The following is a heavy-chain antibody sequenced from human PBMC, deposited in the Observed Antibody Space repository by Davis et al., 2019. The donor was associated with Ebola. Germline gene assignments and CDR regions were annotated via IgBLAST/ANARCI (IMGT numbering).Heavy chain of an antibody. V-gene: IGHV1-46*01. D-gene: IGHD3-10*01. CDR2: INPSGGST. CDR1: GYTFTSYY. CDR3: ARDITMVRGASYFDY. J-gene: IGHJ4*02. Sequence: ASVKVSCKASGYTFTSYYMHWVRQAPGQGLEWMGIINPSGGSTNYAQKLQGRVTMTTDTSTSTAYMELRSLRSDDTAVYYCARDITMVRGASYFDYWGQGTLVTVSS.